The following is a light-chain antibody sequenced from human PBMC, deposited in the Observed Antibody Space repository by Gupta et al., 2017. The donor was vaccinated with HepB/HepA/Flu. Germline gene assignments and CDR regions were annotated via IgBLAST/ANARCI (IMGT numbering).Light chain of an antibody. CDR2: AAS. CDR3: KQSYSTPPRT. CDR1: QSISSY. J-gene: IGKJ1*01. V-gene: IGKV1-39*01. Sequence: DIQMTQSPSSLSASVGDRVTITCRASQSISSYLNWYQQKPGKAPKLLIYAASSLQSGVPSRFSGSGSVTDFTLTISSLQPEDFATYYCKQSYSTPPRTFGQGTKVEIK.